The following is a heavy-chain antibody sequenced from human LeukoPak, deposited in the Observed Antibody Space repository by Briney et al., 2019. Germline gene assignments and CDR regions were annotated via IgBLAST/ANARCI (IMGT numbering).Heavy chain of an antibody. CDR1: GFTFSSYA. V-gene: IGHV3-30-3*01. CDR2: ISYDGSKK. J-gene: IGHJ3*02. CDR3: ARIVDLGTGAFVI. Sequence: GGSLRLSCAASGFTFSSYAMHWVRQAPGKGLEWVAVISYDGSKKYYADSVNGRFTISRDNSKNTLYLKVNSLRAEDTAVFYCARIVDLGTGAFVIWGQRTMVTVSS. D-gene: IGHD1-1*01.